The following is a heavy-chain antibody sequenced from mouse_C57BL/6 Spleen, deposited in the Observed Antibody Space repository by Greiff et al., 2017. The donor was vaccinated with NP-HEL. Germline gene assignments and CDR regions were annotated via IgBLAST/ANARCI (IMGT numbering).Heavy chain of an antibody. CDR1: GFSLSTSGMG. CDR3: SRTGYYDTMDY. CDR2: IYWDDDK. V-gene: IGHV8-12*01. J-gene: IGHJ4*01. Sequence: QVTLNESGPGILQSSQTLSLTCSFSGFSLSTSGMGVSWIRQPSGKGLEWLAHIYWDDDKRYNPSLNSRPTISKDPSSNQAFLQITRVHTADAATYYCSRTGYYDTMDYWGQGTSVTVSS.